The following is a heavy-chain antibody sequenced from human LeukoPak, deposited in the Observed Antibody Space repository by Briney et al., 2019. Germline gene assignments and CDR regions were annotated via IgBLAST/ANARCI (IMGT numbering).Heavy chain of an antibody. CDR1: GFTFSSYA. V-gene: IGHV3-23*01. Sequence: GGSLRLSCAASGFTFSSYAMSWVRQAPGKGLEWVSGISGSGGSTYYADSVKGRFTISRDNSKNTLYLQMNSLRVGDTAVYYCAKAVGSTLFDYWGQGTLVTVSS. CDR2: ISGSGGST. J-gene: IGHJ4*02. CDR3: AKAVGSTLFDY. D-gene: IGHD1-26*01.